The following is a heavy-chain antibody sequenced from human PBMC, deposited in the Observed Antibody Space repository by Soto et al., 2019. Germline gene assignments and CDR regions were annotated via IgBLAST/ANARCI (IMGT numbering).Heavy chain of an antibody. D-gene: IGHD3-3*01. Sequence: KQSQTLSLPCAISGDSVSSNSAAWNWIRQSPSRGLEWLGRTYYRSKWYNDYAVSVKSRITINPDTSKNQFSLQLNSVTPEDTAVYYCARERYYDFWSGPIGPGYYYYGMDVWGQGTTVTVSS. CDR2: TYYRSKWYN. J-gene: IGHJ6*02. CDR1: GDSVSSNSAA. V-gene: IGHV6-1*01. CDR3: ARERYYDFWSGPIGPGYYYYGMDV.